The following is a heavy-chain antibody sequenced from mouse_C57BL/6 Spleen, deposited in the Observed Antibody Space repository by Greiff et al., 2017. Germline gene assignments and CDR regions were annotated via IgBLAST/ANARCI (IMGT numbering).Heavy chain of an antibody. V-gene: IGHV5-6*01. Sequence: EVKLVESGGDLVKPGGSLKLSCAASGFTFSSYGMSWVRLTPDKRLERVATISSGGSYTYYPDSVKGRFTISRDNAKNTLYLQMSSLKSEDTAMYYCARHLITTVDYAMEYWGQGTSGTGSS. D-gene: IGHD1-1*01. CDR2: ISSGGSYT. CDR3: ARHLITTVDYAMEY. J-gene: IGHJ4*01. CDR1: GFTFSSYG.